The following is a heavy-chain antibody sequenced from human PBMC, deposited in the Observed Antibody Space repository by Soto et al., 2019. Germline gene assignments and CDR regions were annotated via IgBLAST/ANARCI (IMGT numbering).Heavy chain of an antibody. V-gene: IGHV1-69*04. D-gene: IGHD5-18*01. CDR2: IIPILGIA. CDR1: GGTFSSYT. Sequence: ASVKVSCKASGGTFSSYTISWVRQAPGQGLEWMGRIIPILGIANYAQKFQGRVTITADKSTSTAYMELSSLRSEDTAVYYCARDSDTAMGQVDFDYWGQGTLVTVSS. J-gene: IGHJ4*02. CDR3: ARDSDTAMGQVDFDY.